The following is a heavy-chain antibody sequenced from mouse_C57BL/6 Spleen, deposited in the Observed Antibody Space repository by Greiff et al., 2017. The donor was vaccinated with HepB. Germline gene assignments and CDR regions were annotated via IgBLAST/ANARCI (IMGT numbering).Heavy chain of an antibody. CDR1: GYTFTDYY. CDR3: ARGVYGDYAMDY. Sequence: VQLQQSGAELVRPGASVKLSCKASGYTFTDYYINWVKQRPGQGLEWIARIYPGSGNTYYNEKFKGKATLTAEKSSSTAYMQLSSLTSEDSAVYFCARGVYGDYAMDYWGQGTSVTVSS. D-gene: IGHD1-1*01. V-gene: IGHV1-76*01. CDR2: IYPGSGNT. J-gene: IGHJ4*01.